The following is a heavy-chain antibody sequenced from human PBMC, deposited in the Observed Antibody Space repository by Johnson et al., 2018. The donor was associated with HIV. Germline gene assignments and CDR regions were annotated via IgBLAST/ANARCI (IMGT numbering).Heavy chain of an antibody. CDR2: ISSDGSDK. J-gene: IGHJ3*02. CDR1: GFTFSSHG. V-gene: IGHV3-30*19. D-gene: IGHD2-15*01. Sequence: QVQLVESGGGVVQPGRSLRLSCAASGFTFSSHGMHWVRQAPGKGLEWVAVISSDGSDKSYTDSVKGRFTFSRDNSKSTLYLQMNSLRPEDTAFYFCARDQLGSKIEFSFYAFDMWGQGTLVTVSS. CDR3: ARDQLGSKIEFSFYAFDM.